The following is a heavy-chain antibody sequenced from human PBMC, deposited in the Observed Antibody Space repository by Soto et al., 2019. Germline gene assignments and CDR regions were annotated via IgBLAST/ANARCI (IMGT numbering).Heavy chain of an antibody. D-gene: IGHD2-2*01. J-gene: IGHJ6*04. Sequence: EVQLLESGGGLVQPGGSLRLSCATSGFTFSSYAMSWVRQAPGKGLEWVSAISGSGGSTYYADSVKGRFTISRDNSKNTLYLQMNSLRAEDTAVYYCAKAFVVVPAAILDVWGKGTTVTVSS. CDR3: AKAFVVVPAAILDV. V-gene: IGHV3-23*01. CDR1: GFTFSSYA. CDR2: ISGSGGST.